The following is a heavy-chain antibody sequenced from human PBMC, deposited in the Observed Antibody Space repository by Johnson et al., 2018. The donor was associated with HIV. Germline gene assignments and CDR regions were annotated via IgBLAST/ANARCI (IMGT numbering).Heavy chain of an antibody. Sequence: VQFVESGGGLVQPGRSLRLSCAASGFIFDDYAMHWVRQAPGKGLEWVSGISRNSGTIAYADSVKGRFILSRDNAENSLYLEMNSLKSEGMAVYYCTTGVCIGGSCHAFDIWGQGTMVTVS. CDR3: TTGVCIGGSCHAFDI. CDR2: ISRNSGTI. CDR1: GFIFDDYA. V-gene: IGHV3-9*03. D-gene: IGHD2-15*01. J-gene: IGHJ3*02.